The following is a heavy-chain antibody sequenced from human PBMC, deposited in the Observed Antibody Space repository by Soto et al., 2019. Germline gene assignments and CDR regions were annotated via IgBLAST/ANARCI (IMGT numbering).Heavy chain of an antibody. D-gene: IGHD4-17*01. CDR1: GFTFSNAW. J-gene: IGHJ4*02. CDR3: TTDPTTVTTIPFDY. V-gene: IGHV3-15*01. CDR2: IKSKTDGGTT. Sequence: PGGSLRLSCAASGFTFSNAWMSWVRQAPGKGLEWVGRIKSKTDGGTTDYAAPVKGRFTISRDDSKNTLYLQMNSLKTEDTAVYYCTTDPTTVTTIPFDYWGQGTLVTVSS.